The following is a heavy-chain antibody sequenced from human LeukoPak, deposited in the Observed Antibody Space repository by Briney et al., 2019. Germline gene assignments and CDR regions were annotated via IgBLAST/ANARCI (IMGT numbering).Heavy chain of an antibody. CDR2: FDPEDGET. CDR3: AIRYGDYVGNWFDP. D-gene: IGHD4-17*01. J-gene: IGHJ5*02. Sequence: GASVKVSCKVSGYTLTELSMHWVRQAPGKGLEWMGGFDPEDGETIYAQKFQGRVTMTEDTSTDTAYMELSSLRSGDTAVYYRAIRYGDYVGNWFDPWGQGTLVTVSS. CDR1: GYTLTELS. V-gene: IGHV1-24*01.